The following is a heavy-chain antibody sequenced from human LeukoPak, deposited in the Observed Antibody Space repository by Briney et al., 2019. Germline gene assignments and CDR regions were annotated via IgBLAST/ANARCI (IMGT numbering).Heavy chain of an antibody. CDR2: INHSGST. CDR1: GGSFSGCY. CDR3: ARGSNYGDYGY. V-gene: IGHV4-34*01. D-gene: IGHD4-17*01. J-gene: IGHJ4*02. Sequence: SETLSLTCAVYGGSFSGCYWSWIRQPPGKGLEWIGAINHSGSTNYNPSLKSRVTISVDTSKNQFSLKLSSVTAADTAVYYCARGSNYGDYGYWGQGSLVTVSS.